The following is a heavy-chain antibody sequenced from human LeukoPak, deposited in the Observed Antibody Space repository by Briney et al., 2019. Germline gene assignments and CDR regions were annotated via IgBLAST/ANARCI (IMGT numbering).Heavy chain of an antibody. CDR3: ARGHRGYSYGYRYYYYMDV. Sequence: SVKVSCKASGGTFSSYAISWVRQAPGQALEWMGRIIPIFGTANYAQKFQGRVTITADKSTSTAYMELRSLRSEDTAVYYCARGHRGYSYGYRYYYYMDVWGKGTTVTVSS. CDR1: GGTFSSYA. V-gene: IGHV1-69*06. J-gene: IGHJ6*03. D-gene: IGHD5-18*01. CDR2: IIPIFGTA.